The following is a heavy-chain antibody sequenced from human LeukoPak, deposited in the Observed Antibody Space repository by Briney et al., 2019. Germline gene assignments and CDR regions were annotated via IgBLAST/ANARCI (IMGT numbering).Heavy chain of an antibody. V-gene: IGHV3-23*01. CDR3: AKDKEGTSSIYWYFFDY. CDR2: IRGSGDKT. J-gene: IGHJ4*02. Sequence: GRSLRLSCAASGFTFSNYAMSWVRQAPGKGLEWVSAIRGSGDKTYYADSVKGRFTISRDNSKNTLYPQMNSLRVEDTAVYYCAKDKEGTSSIYWYFFDYWGQGTLVTLSS. D-gene: IGHD2-8*02. CDR1: GFTFSNYA.